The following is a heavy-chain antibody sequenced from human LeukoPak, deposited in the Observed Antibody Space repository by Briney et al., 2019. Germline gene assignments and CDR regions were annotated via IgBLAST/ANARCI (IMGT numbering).Heavy chain of an antibody. J-gene: IGHJ4*02. CDR1: GFTFSSYG. V-gene: IGHV3-30*02. D-gene: IGHD2-2*01. CDR3: ARDLLGYCSSTSCQNLV. Sequence: PGGSLRLSCAASGFTFSSYGMHWVRQAPGKGLEWVAFIRYDGSNKYYADSVKGRFTISRDNSKNTLYLQMNSLRAEDTAVYYCARDLLGYCSSTSCQNLVWGQGTLVTVSS. CDR2: IRYDGSNK.